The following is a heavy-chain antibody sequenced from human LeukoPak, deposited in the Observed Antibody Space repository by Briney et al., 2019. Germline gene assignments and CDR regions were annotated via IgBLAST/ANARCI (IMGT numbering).Heavy chain of an antibody. D-gene: IGHD3-10*01. CDR2: ISSSSSTI. Sequence: SGGSLRLSCAASGFTFSSYSMNWVRQAPGKGLEWVSYISSSSSTIYYADSVKGRFTISRDNAKNSLYLQMNSLRAEDTAVYYCARSFAAMVRGVLDYWGQGTLVTVPS. CDR1: GFTFSSYS. J-gene: IGHJ4*02. V-gene: IGHV3-48*01. CDR3: ARSFAAMVRGVLDY.